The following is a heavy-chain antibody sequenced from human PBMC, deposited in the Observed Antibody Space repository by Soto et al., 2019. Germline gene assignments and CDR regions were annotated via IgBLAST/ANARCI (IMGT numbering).Heavy chain of an antibody. CDR3: ARAGRFLEWLLYYAFDI. CDR2: INPNSGGT. D-gene: IGHD3-3*01. CDR1: GYTFTGYY. J-gene: IGHJ3*02. Sequence: QVQLVQSGAEVKKPGASVKVSCKASGYTFTGYYMHWVRQAPGQGLEWMGWINPNSGGTNYAQKFQGWVTMTSDTSISTAFMELSRLRSDDTAVYYCARAGRFLEWLLYYAFDIWGQGTMVTVSS. V-gene: IGHV1-2*04.